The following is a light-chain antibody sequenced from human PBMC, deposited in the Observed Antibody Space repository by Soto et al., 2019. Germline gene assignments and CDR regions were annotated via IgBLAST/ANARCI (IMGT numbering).Light chain of an antibody. V-gene: IGLV2-14*03. CDR2: DVS. CDR1: YSDVGGYNY. CDR3: NSYTSSSTPVV. J-gene: IGLJ2*01. Sequence: QSVLTQPASVSGSPGQSITISCTGTYSDVGGYNYVSWYQQHPGKAPKLMIYDVSNRPSGVSNRFSGSKSGNTASLTISGLQAEDEADYYCNSYTSSSTPVVFGGGTKLTVL.